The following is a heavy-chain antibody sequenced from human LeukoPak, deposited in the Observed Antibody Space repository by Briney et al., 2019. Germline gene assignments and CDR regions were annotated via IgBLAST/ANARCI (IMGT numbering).Heavy chain of an antibody. D-gene: IGHD3-10*01. V-gene: IGHV4-59*01. CDR3: ARGRITMVRGVIITGSWFDP. J-gene: IGHJ5*02. CDR1: GGSISSYY. CDR2: IYYSGST. Sequence: YPSETLSLTCTVSGGSISSYYWSWIRQPPGKGLEWIGYIYYSGSTNYNPSLKSRVTISVDTSKNQFSLKLSSVTAADTAVYYCARGRITMVRGVIITGSWFDPWGQGTLVTVPS.